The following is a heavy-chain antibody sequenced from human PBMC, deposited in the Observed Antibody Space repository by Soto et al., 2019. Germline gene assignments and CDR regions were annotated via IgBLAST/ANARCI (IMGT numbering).Heavy chain of an antibody. Sequence: PSQTLSLTCAVYGEYVSGYYWSCIRQPPWKGLEWIGEINHSGSTNYNPSLTSRVTISVGTSKNQFSLKLSSVSAAETAVYYCATGRGVLCVIITTYYYYGLDVWGRGTTVTVSS. CDR2: INHSGST. D-gene: IGHD3-10*01. CDR3: ATGRGVLCVIITTYYYYGLDV. V-gene: IGHV4-34*01. CDR1: GEYVSGYY. J-gene: IGHJ6*01.